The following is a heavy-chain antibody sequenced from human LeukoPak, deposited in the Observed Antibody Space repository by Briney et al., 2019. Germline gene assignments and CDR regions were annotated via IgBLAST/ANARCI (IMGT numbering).Heavy chain of an antibody. V-gene: IGHV3-30*02. D-gene: IGHD3-10*01. CDR2: IRYDGSNK. Sequence: GGSLRLSCAASGFTFSSYGMHWVRQAPGKGLEWVAFIRYDGSNKYYADSMKGRFTISRDNSKNTLYLQMNSLRAEDTAVYYCAKDRWFGELLPYDYWGQGTLVTVSS. J-gene: IGHJ4*02. CDR1: GFTFSSYG. CDR3: AKDRWFGELLPYDY.